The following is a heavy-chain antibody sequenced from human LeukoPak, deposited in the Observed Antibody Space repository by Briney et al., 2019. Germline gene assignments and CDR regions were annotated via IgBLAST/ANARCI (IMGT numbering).Heavy chain of an antibody. Sequence: SETLSLTCTVSGGSISSYYWSWIREPPGKGLEWIGSVHHSGRTYYKPSLKSRVTISVDTSKNQFSLKLNSVTAADTAVYYCARDHLANLASRLFDPWGQGSLVTVSS. D-gene: IGHD3-3*01. CDR3: ARDHLANLASRLFDP. CDR1: GGSISSYY. CDR2: VHHSGRT. V-gene: IGHV4-38-2*02. J-gene: IGHJ5*02.